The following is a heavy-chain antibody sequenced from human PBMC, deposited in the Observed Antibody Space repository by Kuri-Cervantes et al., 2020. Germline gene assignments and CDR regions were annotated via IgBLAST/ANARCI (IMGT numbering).Heavy chain of an antibody. CDR1: GYTFTSYD. CDR2: INPSGGST. V-gene: IGHV1-46*01. D-gene: IGHD2-21*02. CDR3: AREARTVVTARAFDI. Sequence: SVKVSCKASGYTFTSYDINWVRQATGQGLEWMGIINPSGGSTSYAQKFQGRVTMTRDTSTSTVYMELSSLRSEDTAVYYCAREARTVVTARAFDIWGHGTMVTVSS. J-gene: IGHJ3*02.